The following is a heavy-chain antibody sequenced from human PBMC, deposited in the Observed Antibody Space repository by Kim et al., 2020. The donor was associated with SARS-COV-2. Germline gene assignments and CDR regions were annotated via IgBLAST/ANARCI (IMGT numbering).Heavy chain of an antibody. Sequence: GGSLRLSCAVSGLTVNSNYMSWVRQAPGKGLEWVSIIYSAGNTYYPDSLKGRFTISRDDSMNTLYLQMNILRAADTAVYYCARVQLATTSDYFDFWCQG. CDR2: IYSAGNT. CDR3: ARVQLATTSDYFDF. V-gene: IGHV3-66*01. J-gene: IGHJ4*02. CDR1: GLTVNSNY. D-gene: IGHD5-12*01.